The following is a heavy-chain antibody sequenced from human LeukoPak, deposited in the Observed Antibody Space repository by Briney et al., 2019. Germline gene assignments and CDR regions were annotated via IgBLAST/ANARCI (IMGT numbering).Heavy chain of an antibody. V-gene: IGHV4-59*06. D-gene: IGHD6-6*01. CDR1: GGSISSYH. CDR3: ASQYSSSFIDY. J-gene: IGHJ4*02. Sequence: SETLSLTCTVSGGSISSYHWSWIRQHPGKGLEWIGYIYYSGSTYYNPSLKSRVTISVDTSKNQFSLKLSSVTAADTAVYYCASQYSSSFIDYWGQGTLVTVSS. CDR2: IYYSGST.